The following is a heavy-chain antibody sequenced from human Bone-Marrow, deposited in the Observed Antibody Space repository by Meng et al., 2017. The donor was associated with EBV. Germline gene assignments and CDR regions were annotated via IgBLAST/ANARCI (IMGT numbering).Heavy chain of an antibody. CDR2: VHYTGST. Sequence: RQRREAGPGQVKPSETLSPTCTVSGDSISSFYYWGWIRQPPGRGLEWIGSVHYTGSTYYSPSLKSRVTVSIDTSKNQFSLRLTSVTAADTAVYYCARPFPSWQSPRLDPFGAWGQGTLVTVSS. V-gene: IGHV4-39*01. CDR3: ARPFPSWQSPRLDPFGA. D-gene: IGHD6-19*01. J-gene: IGHJ5*02. CDR1: GDSISSFYY.